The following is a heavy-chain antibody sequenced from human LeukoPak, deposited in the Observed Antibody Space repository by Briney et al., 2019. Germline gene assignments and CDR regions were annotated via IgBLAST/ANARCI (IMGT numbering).Heavy chain of an antibody. V-gene: IGHV3-21*01. CDR1: GFTFSSYS. Sequence: GGSLRLSCAASGFTFSSYSMNWVRQAPGKGLEWVSSISSSSSYIYYADSVKGRFTISRDNAKNSLYLQMNSLRAEDTAVYYCSRSRITMVLGVHPYYYYYYMDVWGKGTTVTVSS. J-gene: IGHJ6*03. CDR3: SRSRITMVLGVHPYYYYYYMDV. CDR2: ISSSSSYI. D-gene: IGHD3-10*01.